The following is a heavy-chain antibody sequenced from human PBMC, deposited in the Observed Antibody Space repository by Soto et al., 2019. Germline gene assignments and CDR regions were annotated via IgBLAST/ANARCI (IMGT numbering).Heavy chain of an antibody. V-gene: IGHV3-30-3*01. Sequence: QVQLVESGGGVVQPGRSLRLSCAASGFTFSSYAMHWVRQAPGKGLEWVAVISYDGSNKYYADSVKGRFTISRDNSKNTLYLQMNSLRAEDTAVYYCARDRGRCLPRGNWYFDLWGRGTLVTLSS. CDR3: ARDRGRCLPRGNWYFDL. CDR2: ISYDGSNK. D-gene: IGHD1-26*01. J-gene: IGHJ2*01. CDR1: GFTFSSYA.